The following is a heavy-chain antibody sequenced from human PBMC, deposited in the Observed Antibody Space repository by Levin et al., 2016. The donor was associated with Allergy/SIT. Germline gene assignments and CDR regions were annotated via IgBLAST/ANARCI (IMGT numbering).Heavy chain of an antibody. Sequence: GGSLRLSCAASGFTFSSYGMHWVRQAPGKGLEWVAVIWYDGSNKYYADSVKGRFTISRDNSKNTLYLQMNSLRAEDTAVYYCARDGSVGIAAAGPPDAGIWGQGTMVTVSS. CDR1: GFTFSSYG. D-gene: IGHD6-13*01. J-gene: IGHJ3*02. CDR3: ARDGSVGIAAAGPPDAGI. V-gene: IGHV3-33*01. CDR2: IWYDGSNK.